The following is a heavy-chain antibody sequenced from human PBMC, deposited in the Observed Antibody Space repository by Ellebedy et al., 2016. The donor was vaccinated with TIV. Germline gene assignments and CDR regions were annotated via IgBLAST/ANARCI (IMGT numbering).Heavy chain of an antibody. CDR2: VYPDDSRT. Sequence: GGSLRLXXKGSGYSFSTYWVAWVRQLPGKGLECMGIVYPDDSRTRYNPSFQGQVTISADKSTSTAYLQWSSLKASDTAIYYCARREMASWGGMDVWGQGTTVTVSS. CDR1: GYSFSTYW. J-gene: IGHJ6*02. CDR3: ARREMASWGGMDV. D-gene: IGHD5-24*01. V-gene: IGHV5-51*01.